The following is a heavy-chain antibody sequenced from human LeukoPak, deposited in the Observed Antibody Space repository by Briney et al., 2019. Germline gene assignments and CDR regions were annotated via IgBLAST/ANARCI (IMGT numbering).Heavy chain of an antibody. CDR3: ARGGISKRNSMAC. D-gene: IGHD3-16*01. V-gene: IGHV3-74*01. Sequence: GGSLRLSCAASGFIFSDYWMHWVRQAPGKGLVWVSHISPDGSSTNYADSVKGRFTISRNTAKNTLYLQMKSLRVEDTAVYYCARGGISKRNSMACWGRGTLVPVSS. CDR2: ISPDGSST. J-gene: IGHJ4*02. CDR1: GFIFSDYW.